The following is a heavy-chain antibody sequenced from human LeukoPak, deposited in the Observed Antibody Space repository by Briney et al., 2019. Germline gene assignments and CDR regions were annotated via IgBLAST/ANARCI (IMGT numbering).Heavy chain of an antibody. CDR3: ARGRTTVTKDY. CDR2: INHSGST. D-gene: IGHD4-17*01. CDR1: GGSFSGYY. V-gene: IGHV4-34*01. Sequence: PSETLSLTCAVSGGSFSGYYWSWIRQPPGKGREWIGEINHSGSTNYNPSLTSRVTISVDTYKNQFSLKLSSVTAADTAGYYCARGRTTVTKDYWGQGTLVAVSS. J-gene: IGHJ4*02.